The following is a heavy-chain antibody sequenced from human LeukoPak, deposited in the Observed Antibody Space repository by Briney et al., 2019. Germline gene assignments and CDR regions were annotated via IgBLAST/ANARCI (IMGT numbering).Heavy chain of an antibody. Sequence: GVSLTLLCAASGFTFNSYSMNWVRRSPGKGLEWVSSISSSSSYIFYADSVKGRFTISRDNAENSLYLQMNSLRAEDTAMYYCARDYYDSSGYYHGDYWGQGTLVTVSS. CDR1: GFTFNSYS. D-gene: IGHD3-22*01. J-gene: IGHJ4*02. CDR2: ISSSSSYI. V-gene: IGHV3-21*01. CDR3: ARDYYDSSGYYHGDY.